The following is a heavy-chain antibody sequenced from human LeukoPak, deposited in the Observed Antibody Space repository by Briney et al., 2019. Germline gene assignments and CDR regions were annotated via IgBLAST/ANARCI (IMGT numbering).Heavy chain of an antibody. CDR2: INHSGST. D-gene: IGHD1-26*01. J-gene: IGHJ4*02. Sequence: PSETLSLTCAVYCGSFSGYYWSWSRQPPGKGLEWIGEINHSGSTNYNPSLKSRFTIPVDTSKNQPSLKLSSVNAADTAVYCCARGLIGGIVGAPRNYYFDYWGQGTLVTVSS. CDR1: CGSFSGYY. CDR3: ARGLIGGIVGAPRNYYFDY. V-gene: IGHV4-34*01.